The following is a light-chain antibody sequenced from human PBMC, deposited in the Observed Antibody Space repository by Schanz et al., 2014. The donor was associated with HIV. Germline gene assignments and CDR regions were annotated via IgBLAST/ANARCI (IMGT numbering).Light chain of an antibody. CDR2: DVN. CDR3: SSYTTSGSLV. V-gene: IGLV2-14*03. Sequence: SALTQPASVSGAPGQSITISCTGTRSGGRRYNYLPWYQQHPGKAPKLMIYDVNNRPSGASNRFSGSKSGNTASLTISGLQAEDEADYYCSSYTTSGSLVFGGGTQLTVL. J-gene: IGLJ3*02. CDR1: RSGGRRYNY.